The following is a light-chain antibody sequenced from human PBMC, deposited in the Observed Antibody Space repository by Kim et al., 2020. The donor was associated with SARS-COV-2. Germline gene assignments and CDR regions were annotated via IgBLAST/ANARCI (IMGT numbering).Light chain of an antibody. CDR2: AVF. Sequence: EIVLTQSPGTLSVSPGVRVTLSCSTSQTVSNRYLGWFQQKPGQAPRLLTYAVFSRATGIPDRFSGSGSGTDFTLTISRLEPEDFAVYYCQYYESSLTFGGGTKVYIK. J-gene: IGKJ4*01. V-gene: IGKV3-20*01. CDR3: QYYESSLT. CDR1: QTVSNRY.